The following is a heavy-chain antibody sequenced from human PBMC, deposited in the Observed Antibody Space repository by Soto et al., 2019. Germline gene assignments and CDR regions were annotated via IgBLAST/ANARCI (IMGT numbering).Heavy chain of an antibody. CDR2: IFSNDEK. CDR3: ASTYSTSWYWFDH. D-gene: IGHD6-13*01. V-gene: IGHV2-26*04. J-gene: IGHJ5*02. Sequence: QVTVKESGPVLVKPTETLTLTCTVSGFSLSNAGLGVSWIRQPPGQALEWLAHIFSNDEKSYSTSLKSRLTTSKDTSKSQVVLTMTNMDPVDTATYYCASTYSTSWYWFDHWGQGNLVTVSS. CDR1: GFSLSNAGLG.